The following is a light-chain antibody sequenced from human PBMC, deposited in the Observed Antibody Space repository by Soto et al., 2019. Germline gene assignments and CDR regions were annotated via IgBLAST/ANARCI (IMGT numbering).Light chain of an antibody. Sequence: EIVLTQSPGTLSLSPGERATLSCRASQTVSTNYLAWYQQKPGQAPRLLIYGASKRATGIPDRFSGSGSGTDFTLTISRLEPEDFAVYYCQQRTNWPLITFGQGTRLEIK. CDR1: QTVSTNY. V-gene: IGKV3D-20*02. CDR3: QQRTNWPLIT. J-gene: IGKJ5*01. CDR2: GAS.